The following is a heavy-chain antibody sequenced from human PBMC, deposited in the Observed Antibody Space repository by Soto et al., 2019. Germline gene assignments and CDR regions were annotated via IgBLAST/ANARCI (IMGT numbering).Heavy chain of an antibody. Sequence: ASVKVSCKASGYTFTAYYMHWVRQAPGQGLEWMGRINPNSGGTNYAQKFQGRVTMTRDTSISTAYMELSRLRSDDTAVYYCARDLVSFAPPSVWGQGTTVTVSS. V-gene: IGHV1-2*06. CDR1: GYTFTAYY. CDR3: ARDLVSFAPPSV. D-gene: IGHD6-6*01. J-gene: IGHJ6*02. CDR2: INPNSGGT.